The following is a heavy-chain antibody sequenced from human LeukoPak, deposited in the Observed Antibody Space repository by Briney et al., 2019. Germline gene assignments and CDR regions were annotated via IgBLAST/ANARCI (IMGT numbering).Heavy chain of an antibody. CDR2: IYPGDSDT. CDR3: ARQETYHGSGSYSVYFDY. Sequence: GESLKISCKGSGYSFTNYWIGWVRQMPGKGLEWMGIIYPGDSDTTYSPSFQGQVTLSADKSISTAYLQWSSLKASDTAMYYCARQETYHGSGSYSVYFDYWGQGTLVTVSS. D-gene: IGHD3-10*01. V-gene: IGHV5-51*01. CDR1: GYSFTNYW. J-gene: IGHJ4*02.